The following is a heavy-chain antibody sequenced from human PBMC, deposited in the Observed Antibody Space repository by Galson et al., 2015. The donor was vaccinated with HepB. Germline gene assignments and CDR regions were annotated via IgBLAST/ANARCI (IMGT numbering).Heavy chain of an antibody. V-gene: IGHV3-23*01. D-gene: IGHD3-3*01. CDR3: AKDRIVTIFGVAPFLH. Sequence: SLRLSCAASGSTFSNYGMSWVRQAPGKRLEWVSGISGAGRKTQYSDSVKGRFIISRHNSNSSLHLQMNNLRADDTAVYYCAKDRIVTIFGVAPFLHWGQGILVTVSS. J-gene: IGHJ1*01. CDR1: GSTFSNYG. CDR2: ISGAGRKT.